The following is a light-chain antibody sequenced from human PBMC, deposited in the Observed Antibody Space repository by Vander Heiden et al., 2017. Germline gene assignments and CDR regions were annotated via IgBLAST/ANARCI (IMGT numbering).Light chain of an antibody. J-gene: IGLJ3*02. CDR3: CSYAGSSTLGV. V-gene: IGLV2-23*02. CDR2: EVS. CDR1: SRDVGSYNL. Sequence: QSALTQPASVSGSPGQSITISCSGTSRDVGSYNLVSWYQQHPGKAPKLMFYEVSKRPSGVSNRCSGSKSGNTASPTTSGLQAEEEADYYCCSYAGSSTLGVFGGGTKLTVL.